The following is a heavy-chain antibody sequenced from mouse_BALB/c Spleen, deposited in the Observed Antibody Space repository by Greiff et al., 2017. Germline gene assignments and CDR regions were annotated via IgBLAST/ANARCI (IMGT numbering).Heavy chain of an antibody. J-gene: IGHJ4*01. Sequence: EVQRVESGPGLVKPSQSLSLTCTVTGYSITSDYAWNWIRQFPGNKLEWMGYISYSGSTSYNPSLKSRISITRDTSKNQFFLQLNSVTTEDTATYYCAKLTGRDYYAMDYWGQGTSVTVSS. CDR1: GYSITSDYA. V-gene: IGHV3-2*02. D-gene: IGHD4-1*01. CDR2: ISYSGST. CDR3: AKLTGRDYYAMDY.